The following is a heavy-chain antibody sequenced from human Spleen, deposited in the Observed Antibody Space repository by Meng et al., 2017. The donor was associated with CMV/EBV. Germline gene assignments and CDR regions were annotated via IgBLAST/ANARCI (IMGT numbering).Heavy chain of an antibody. D-gene: IGHD3-3*02. Sequence: GSVRSGRYYWTWIRQPPGKGLEWIGYIYYSGTINSNPSLTGRVTISIDTSKNQFSLKLRSVTAADTAVYYCARDLEFLEWFGWFDPWGQGTLVTVSS. V-gene: IGHV4-61*01. CDR1: GSVRSGRYY. J-gene: IGHJ5*01. CDR2: IYYSGTI. CDR3: ARDLEFLEWFGWFDP.